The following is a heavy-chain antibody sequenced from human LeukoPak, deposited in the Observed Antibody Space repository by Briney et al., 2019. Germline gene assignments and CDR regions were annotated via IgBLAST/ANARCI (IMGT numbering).Heavy chain of an antibody. CDR3: ARSIGMTGGGVDV. V-gene: IGHV3-11*01. CDR1: GFTFSDYN. D-gene: IGHD4-23*01. J-gene: IGHJ6*02. Sequence: GGSLRLSCAASGFTFSDYNMNWVRQAPGQGLEWVSYITDSGNTIHYADSVKGRFTISRDNAKNSLYLQMNSLRAEDTAVYYCARSIGMTGGGVDVWGQGTTVTVSS. CDR2: ITDSGNTI.